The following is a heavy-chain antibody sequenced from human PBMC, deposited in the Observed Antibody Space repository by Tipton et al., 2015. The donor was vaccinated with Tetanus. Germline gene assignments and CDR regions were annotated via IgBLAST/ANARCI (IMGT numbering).Heavy chain of an antibody. CDR2: IIPIFGTA. J-gene: IGHJ4*02. V-gene: IGHV1-69*01. Sequence: QMQLVQSGAEVKKPGSSVKVSCKASGGTFSSYAISWVRQAPGQGLEWMGGIIPIFGTANYAQKFQGRVTITADESTSTAYMELSSLRSEDTAVYYCARLSRQETYYDSSGSYYFDYWGQGTLVTVSS. CDR3: ARLSRQETYYDSSGSYYFDY. CDR1: GGTFSSYA. D-gene: IGHD3-22*01.